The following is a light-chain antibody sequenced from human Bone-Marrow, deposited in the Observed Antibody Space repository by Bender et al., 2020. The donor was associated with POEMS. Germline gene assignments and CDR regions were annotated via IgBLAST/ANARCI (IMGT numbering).Light chain of an antibody. CDR2: NDS. CDR3: QSADSSGDYVV. Sequence: SYELTQPPSVSVSPGQTARITCSGDALPKQFAYWYQQKPGQAPVLVIYNDSERPSGIPERFSGSTSGTTVTLTISGVQAEDEADYYCQSADSSGDYVVFGGGTKLIVL. V-gene: IGLV3-25*03. J-gene: IGLJ3*02. CDR1: ALPKQF.